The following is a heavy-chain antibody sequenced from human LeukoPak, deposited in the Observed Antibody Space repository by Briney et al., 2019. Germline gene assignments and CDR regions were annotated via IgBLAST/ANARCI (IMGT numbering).Heavy chain of an antibody. D-gene: IGHD3-10*01. CDR3: ARDQSSGPTPDAFDI. Sequence: ASVKVSCKASGYTFTSYGISWVRQAPGQGLEWMGWISAYNGNTNYAQKLQGRVTMTTDTSTSTAYMELRSLRSDDTAVYYCARDQSSGPTPDAFDIWGQGTMVTVSS. V-gene: IGHV1-18*01. J-gene: IGHJ3*02. CDR1: GYTFTSYG. CDR2: ISAYNGNT.